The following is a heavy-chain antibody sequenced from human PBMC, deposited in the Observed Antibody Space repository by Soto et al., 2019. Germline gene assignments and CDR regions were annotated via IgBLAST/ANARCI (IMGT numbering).Heavy chain of an antibody. D-gene: IGHD3-22*01. CDR2: IIPILGIA. Sequence: QVQLVQSGAAVKKPGSSVKVSCKASGGTFSSYTISWVRQAPGQGLEWMGRIIPILGIANYAQKFQGRVTITADKSTRKAYMELSSLRSEDTAVYYCARVPGGSSGYYPEYYYYYGMDVWGQGTTVTVSS. CDR3: ARVPGGSSGYYPEYYYYYGMDV. V-gene: IGHV1-69*02. CDR1: GGTFSSYT. J-gene: IGHJ6*02.